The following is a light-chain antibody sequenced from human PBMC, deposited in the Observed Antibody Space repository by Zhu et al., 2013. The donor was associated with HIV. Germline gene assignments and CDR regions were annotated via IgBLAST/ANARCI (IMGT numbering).Light chain of an antibody. CDR2: EVS. CDR1: SSDVGGYNH. J-gene: IGLJ1*01. V-gene: IGLV2-14*01. CDR3: TSYRSRTSYV. Sequence: QSALTQPASVSGSPGQSITISCTGTSSDVGGYNHVSWYQQHPGKAPKLMIFEVSDRPSGVSHRFSGSKSGNTASLTISGLQAEDEADYYCTSYRSRTSYVFGTGTKVTVL.